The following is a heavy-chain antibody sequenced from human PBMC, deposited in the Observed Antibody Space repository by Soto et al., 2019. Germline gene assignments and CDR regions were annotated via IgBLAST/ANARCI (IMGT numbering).Heavy chain of an antibody. V-gene: IGHV4-31*03. CDR2: IYYSGST. J-gene: IGHJ6*02. D-gene: IGHD3-9*01. CDR1: GGSISSGGYY. Sequence: QVQLQESGPGLVKPSQTLSLTCTVSGGSISSGGYYWSWIRQHPGKGLEWIGYIYYSGSTYYNPSLKSRVTISVDTSKNQFSLKLSSVTAADTAVYYCARDTSDILTGLYGMDVWGQGTTVTVSS. CDR3: ARDTSDILTGLYGMDV.